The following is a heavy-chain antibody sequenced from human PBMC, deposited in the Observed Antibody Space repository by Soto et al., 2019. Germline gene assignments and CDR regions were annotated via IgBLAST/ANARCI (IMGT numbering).Heavy chain of an antibody. Sequence: EVQLAESGGGLVQPGGTLRLPCAAAGFTFSNYWMSWVRQAPGKGLEWVANIKEDGSEKNYVDSVRGRFTISRDNAKNSLYLQINSLRAEDTAVYYCARHGVHRNQQFDPCGQGTLVTVSS. D-gene: IGHD2-2*01. J-gene: IGHJ5*02. CDR3: ARHGVHRNQQFDP. CDR1: GFTFSNYW. V-gene: IGHV3-7*05. CDR2: IKEDGSEK.